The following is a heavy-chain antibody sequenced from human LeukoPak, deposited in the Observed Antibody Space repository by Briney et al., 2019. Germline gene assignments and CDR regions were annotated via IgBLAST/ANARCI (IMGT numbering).Heavy chain of an antibody. J-gene: IGHJ5*02. V-gene: IGHV4-39*07. CDR1: GGSISSSSYY. D-gene: IGHD3-10*01. CDR2: IYYSGST. Sequence: PSETLSLTCTVSGGSISSSSYYWGWIRQPPGKGLEWIGSIYYSGSTYYNPSLKSRVTISVDTSKNQFSLKLSSVTAADTAVYYCAREGSGTRWFDPWGQGTLVTVSS. CDR3: AREGSGTRWFDP.